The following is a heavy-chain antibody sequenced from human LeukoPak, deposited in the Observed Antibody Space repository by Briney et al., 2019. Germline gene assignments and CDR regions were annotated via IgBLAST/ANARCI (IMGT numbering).Heavy chain of an antibody. CDR1: GFTFDDYG. V-gene: IGHV3-20*04. J-gene: IGHJ4*02. Sequence: GGSLRLSCAASGFTFDDYGMSWVRQAPGKGLEWVSGINWNGESTGYVDSVKGRFTISRDNAKNSLYLQMNSLRAVDTAFYYCARATAAGFDYWGQGTLVTVSS. CDR3: ARATAAGFDY. CDR2: INWNGEST. D-gene: IGHD6-13*01.